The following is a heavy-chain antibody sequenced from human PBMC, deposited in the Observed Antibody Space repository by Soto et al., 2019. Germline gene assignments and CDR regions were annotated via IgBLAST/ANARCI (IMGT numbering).Heavy chain of an antibody. CDR1: GFTFISYA. V-gene: IGHV3-30-3*01. CDR2: ISYDGSNK. D-gene: IGHD3-22*01. Sequence: GGSLRLSGAAPGFTFISYAMYWVRQARGKGLEWVAVISYDGSNKNYADSVKGRFTISRDNSKNTLHLQMNSLRAEDTAVYYCARDRLYDSNTYYYNYGMDVWGQGTTVTVSS. CDR3: ARDRLYDSNTYYYNYGMDV. J-gene: IGHJ6*02.